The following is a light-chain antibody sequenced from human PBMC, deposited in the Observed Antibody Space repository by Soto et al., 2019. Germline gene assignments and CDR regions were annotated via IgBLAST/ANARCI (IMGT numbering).Light chain of an antibody. CDR2: EVS. CDR1: SGDVGGYYY. Sequence: QSALTQPASVSGSPGQSITISCTGTSGDVGGYYYVSWYQQLPGKAPKLMISEVSNRPSGVSNRFSGSKSGNTASLTISGLQPEDEADYYCSSYTAGGTIFGTGTKVTVL. J-gene: IGLJ1*01. CDR3: SSYTAGGTI. V-gene: IGLV2-14*01.